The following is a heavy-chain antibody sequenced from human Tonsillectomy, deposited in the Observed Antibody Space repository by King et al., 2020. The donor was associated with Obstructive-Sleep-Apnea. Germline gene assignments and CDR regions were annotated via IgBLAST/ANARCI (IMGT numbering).Heavy chain of an antibody. CDR1: GYTFTSYD. V-gene: IGHV1-8*01. CDR2: MNPNSGDT. CDR3: ARGRLVFYAMDV. D-gene: IGHD5/OR15-5a*01. J-gene: IGHJ6*02. Sequence: VQLVESGAEVKKPGASMKVSCKASGYTFTSYDINWVRQATGHGLALNGWMNPNSGDTVYTQKFQGRVTKTRKLSIDTAYVELSSLKSEDTAVYFCARGRLVFYAMDVWGQGTTVTVSS.